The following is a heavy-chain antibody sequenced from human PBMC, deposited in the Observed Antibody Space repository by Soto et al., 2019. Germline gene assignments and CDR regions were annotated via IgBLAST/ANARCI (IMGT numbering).Heavy chain of an antibody. V-gene: IGHV1-69*01. CDR1: GGIFSTYA. D-gene: IGHD3-10*01. CDR3: ARDRDDYGSGNHYTRIDF. CDR2: IIPLFGTP. Sequence: QVQLVQSGAEVKKPGSSVKVSCKASGGIFSTYAISWLRQAPGQGLEWMGGIIPLFGTPNYAQRFQGRATISADESTRRADMELSRLRSEDTAVYYCARDRDDYGSGNHYTRIDFWGQRTLVTVSS. J-gene: IGHJ4*02.